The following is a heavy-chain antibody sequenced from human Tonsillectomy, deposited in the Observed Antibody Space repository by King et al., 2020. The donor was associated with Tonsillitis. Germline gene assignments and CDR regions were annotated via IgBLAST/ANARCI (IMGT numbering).Heavy chain of an antibody. CDR3: ARAPPAAPRSYYYYGMDV. V-gene: IGHV3-33*01. CDR2: IWYDGSTK. J-gene: IGHJ6*02. Sequence: VQLVESGGGVVQPGRSLRLSCAASGFPFSRYGMHWVRQAPGKGLEWVAVIWYDGSTKYYVDSVKGRFTISRDNSKNTLFLQLNSLRAEDTAVYYCARAPPAAPRSYYYYGMDVWGQGTTVTVSS. D-gene: IGHD2-2*01. CDR1: GFPFSRYG.